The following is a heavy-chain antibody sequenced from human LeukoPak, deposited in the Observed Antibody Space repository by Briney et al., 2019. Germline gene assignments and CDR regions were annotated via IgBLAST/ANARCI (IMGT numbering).Heavy chain of an antibody. CDR3: ARGSGEYDILTGYRAYYYYGMDV. J-gene: IGHJ6*02. CDR2: ISAYNGNT. D-gene: IGHD3-9*01. V-gene: IGHV1-18*01. CDR1: GYTFTSYG. Sequence: GASVKVSCKASGYTFTSYGISWVRQAPGQGLEWMGWISAYNGNTNYAQKLQGRVTMTTDTSTSTAYMELRSLRSDDTAVYYCARGSGEYDILTGYRAYYYYGMDVWGQGTTVTVSS.